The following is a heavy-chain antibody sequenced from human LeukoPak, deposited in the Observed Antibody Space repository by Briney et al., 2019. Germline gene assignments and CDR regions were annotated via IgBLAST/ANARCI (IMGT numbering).Heavy chain of an antibody. V-gene: IGHV3-23*01. J-gene: IGHJ4*02. CDR2: ICGGGGST. Sequence: PGGSLRLSCAASGFTFSSYAMSWVRQAPGKGLEWVSVICGGGGSTYYADSVKGRSTIFLGSSKNTLYLQMNSLRADDTALYYCAKSGSGNYYDRFDYWGQGTLITVS. CDR3: AKSGSGNYYDRFDY. D-gene: IGHD3-10*01. CDR1: GFTFSSYA.